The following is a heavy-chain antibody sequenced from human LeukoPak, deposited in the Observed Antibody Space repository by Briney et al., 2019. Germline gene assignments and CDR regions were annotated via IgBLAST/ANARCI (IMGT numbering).Heavy chain of an antibody. V-gene: IGHV1-18*01. Sequence: GASVKVSCKASGYTFTSYGISWVRQAPGQGLEWMAWISAYNGNTNYAQKLQGRVTMTTDTSTSTAYMELRSLRSDDTAVYYCAREAYDFWSGRRFDYWGQGTLVTVSS. CDR3: AREAYDFWSGRRFDY. CDR1: GYTFTSYG. J-gene: IGHJ4*02. CDR2: ISAYNGNT. D-gene: IGHD3-3*01.